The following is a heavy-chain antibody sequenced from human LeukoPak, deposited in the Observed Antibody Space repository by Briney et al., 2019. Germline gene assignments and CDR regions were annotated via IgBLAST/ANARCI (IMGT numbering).Heavy chain of an antibody. D-gene: IGHD4-23*01. CDR1: GFTVSSNY. Sequence: GGSLRLSCAASGFTVSSNYMSWVRQAPGKGLEWVSAISGSGGSTYYADSVKGRFTISRDNSKNTLYLQMNSLRAEDTAVYYCAKDEPTTVVTWYFDYWGQGTLVTVSS. V-gene: IGHV3-23*01. CDR3: AKDEPTTVVTWYFDY. CDR2: ISGSGGST. J-gene: IGHJ4*02.